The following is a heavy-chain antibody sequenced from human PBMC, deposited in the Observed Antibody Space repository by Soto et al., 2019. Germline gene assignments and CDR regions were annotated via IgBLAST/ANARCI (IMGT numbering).Heavy chain of an antibody. Sequence: PSETLSLTCAVYGGSLSDNHWSWIRQPPGKGLEWIGEISYNGYTNYNPSLESRVTISVDTSKNQFTLKLSSVTAADTAVYFCAKGGRLRSPFGYWGQGTLVTVSS. CDR1: GGSLSDNH. CDR3: AKGGRLRSPFGY. V-gene: IGHV4-34*01. J-gene: IGHJ4*02. CDR2: ISYNGYT. D-gene: IGHD4-17*01.